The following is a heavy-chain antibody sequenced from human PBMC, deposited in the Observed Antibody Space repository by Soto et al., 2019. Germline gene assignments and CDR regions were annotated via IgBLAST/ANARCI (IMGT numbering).Heavy chain of an antibody. CDR2: ISSSGRYI. V-gene: IGHV3-21*01. CDR1: GFTFSSYS. Sequence: PGGSLRLSCAASGFTFSSYSMNWVRQAPGKGLEWVSSISSSGRYIYYADSVKGRFTISRDSAKSSLYLQMNSLRAEDTAIYYCARTLRAVAGLDTFDIWGQGTMVTVSS. CDR3: ARTLRAVAGLDTFDI. D-gene: IGHD6-19*01. J-gene: IGHJ3*02.